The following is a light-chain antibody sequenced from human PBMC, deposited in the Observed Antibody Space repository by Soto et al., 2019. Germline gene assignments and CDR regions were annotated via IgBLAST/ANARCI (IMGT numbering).Light chain of an antibody. V-gene: IGKV3-15*01. CDR2: DAS. CDR3: QHYNNWPPWT. J-gene: IGKJ1*01. Sequence: EIVMTQSPASLSVSPGERATLSCRASQSARSNLAWYQQKPGQAPRLLIYDASTRATGIPARFSGSGSGTEFTLTISSLQSEDFAVYYCQHYNNWPPWTFGQGTKVEIK. CDR1: QSARSN.